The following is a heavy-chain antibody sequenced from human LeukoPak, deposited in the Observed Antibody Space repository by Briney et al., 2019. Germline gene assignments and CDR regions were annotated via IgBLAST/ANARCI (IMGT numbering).Heavy chain of an antibody. J-gene: IGHJ3*02. CDR1: GGSISSYY. CDR2: IYYSGSN. D-gene: IGHD6-19*01. Sequence: PSETLSLTCTVAGGSISSYYWSWIRQPPGKGLEWIGYIYYSGSNNYNPSLKSRVTISGDTSKNQFSLKLSSATAADTAVYYCARVPEWDSSGWDRAFDIWGQGTMVTVSS. V-gene: IGHV4-59*01. CDR3: ARVPEWDSSGWDRAFDI.